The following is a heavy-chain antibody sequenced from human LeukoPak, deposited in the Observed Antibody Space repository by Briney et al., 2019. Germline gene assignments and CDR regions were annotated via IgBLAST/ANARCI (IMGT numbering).Heavy chain of an antibody. V-gene: IGHV4-39*01. CDR3: ARLLCSGGACGFDY. J-gene: IGHJ4*02. Sequence: SETLSLTCTVSGGSTSSSSYYWGWIRQPPGKGLEWIGSIYYTGSTYYNPSLKSRVTISVGTSKNQFSLKLSSVTAADTAVYYCARLLCSGGACGFDYWGQGTLVSVSS. CDR1: GGSTSSSSYY. D-gene: IGHD2-15*01. CDR2: IYYTGST.